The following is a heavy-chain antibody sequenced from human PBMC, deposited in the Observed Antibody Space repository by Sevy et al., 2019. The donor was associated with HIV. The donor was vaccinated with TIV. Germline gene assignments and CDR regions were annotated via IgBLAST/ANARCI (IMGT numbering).Heavy chain of an antibody. D-gene: IGHD6-19*01. V-gene: IGHV3-11*03. CDR1: GFTFSDYY. J-gene: IGHJ4*02. CDR3: ARYLISKTEQWLVPVDY. Sequence: GGSLRLSCAASGFTFSDYYMSWIRQAPGKGLEWVSYISSSSSYTNYADSVKGRFTISRDNAKNSPYLQMNSLRAEDTAVYYCARYLISKTEQWLVPVDYWGQGTLVTVSS. CDR2: ISSSSSYT.